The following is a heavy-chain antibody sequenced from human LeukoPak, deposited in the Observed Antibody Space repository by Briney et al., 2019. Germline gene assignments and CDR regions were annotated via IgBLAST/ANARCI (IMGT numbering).Heavy chain of an antibody. Sequence: GSLRLSCAASGFTFSTYVMNWVRQAPGKGLEWVSSISGRRNSTYYADSVRGRFTISRDNSKNTLYLQMNSLRADDTAVYYCAKDHQEGYLNAFDIWGQGTTVTISS. CDR3: AKDHQEGYLNAFDI. CDR1: GFTFSTYV. J-gene: IGHJ3*02. V-gene: IGHV3-23*01. D-gene: IGHD5-12*01. CDR2: ISGRRNST.